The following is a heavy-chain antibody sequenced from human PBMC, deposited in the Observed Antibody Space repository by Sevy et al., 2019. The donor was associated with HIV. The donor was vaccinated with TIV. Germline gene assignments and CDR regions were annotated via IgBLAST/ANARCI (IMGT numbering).Heavy chain of an antibody. CDR3: ARQGYCTNGVCYRTAFDY. V-gene: IGHV4-39*01. CDR2: IYYSGST. D-gene: IGHD2-8*01. J-gene: IGHJ4*02. Sequence: SETLSLTCTVSGGSISSSSYYWGWIRQPPGKGLEWIGSIYYSGSTYYNPSLKSRVTISVDTSKNQFSLKLSSVTAADTAVYYCARQGYCTNGVCYRTAFDYWGQRTLVTVSS. CDR1: GGSISSSSYY.